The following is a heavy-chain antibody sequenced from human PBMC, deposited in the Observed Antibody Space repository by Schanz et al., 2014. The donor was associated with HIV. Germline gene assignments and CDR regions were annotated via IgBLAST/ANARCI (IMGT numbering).Heavy chain of an antibody. CDR2: SWYDGSNK. Sequence: QVQLVESGGGVVQPGRSLRLSCAASGFTFSSYGMHWVRQAPGKGLEWAPVSWYDGSNKYYADSVKGRFTISRDNSENTLDLQMTSLRAEDTAVYYCARDRYRNGYFDYWGQGTLVTVSS. CDR1: GFTFSSYG. CDR3: ARDRYRNGYFDY. J-gene: IGHJ4*02. V-gene: IGHV3-33*01. D-gene: IGHD1-1*01.